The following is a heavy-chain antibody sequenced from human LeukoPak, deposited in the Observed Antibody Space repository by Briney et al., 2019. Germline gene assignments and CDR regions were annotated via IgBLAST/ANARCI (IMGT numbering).Heavy chain of an antibody. CDR1: GFTVSSNY. Sequence: GGSLRLSCAASGFTVSSNYMSWVRQAPGKGLEWVSVIYSGGSTYYADSVKGRFTISRDNSKNTLYLQMNSLRAEDTAVYYCARRSGSYFHYYYYYMVVWGKGTTVTVSS. V-gene: IGHV3-53*01. J-gene: IGHJ6*03. D-gene: IGHD1-26*01. CDR3: ARRSGSYFHYYYYYMVV. CDR2: IYSGGST.